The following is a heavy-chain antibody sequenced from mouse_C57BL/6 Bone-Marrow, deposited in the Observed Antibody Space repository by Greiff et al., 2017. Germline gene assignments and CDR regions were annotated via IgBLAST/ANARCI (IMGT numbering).Heavy chain of an antibody. CDR2: IYPGDGDT. V-gene: IGHV1-82*01. Sequence: QVQLQQSGPELVKPGASVKISCKASGYAFSSSWMNWVKQRPGKGLEWIGRIYPGDGDTNYNGKFKGKATLTADKSSSTAYMQLSSLTSEDSAVYFCARWGVGYYFDCWGQGTTLTVSS. J-gene: IGHJ2*01. D-gene: IGHD1-3*01. CDR3: ARWGVGYYFDC. CDR1: GYAFSSSW.